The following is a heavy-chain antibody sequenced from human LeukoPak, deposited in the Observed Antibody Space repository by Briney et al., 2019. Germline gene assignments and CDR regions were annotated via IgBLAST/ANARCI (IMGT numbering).Heavy chain of an antibody. CDR1: GFTFSSYW. V-gene: IGHV3-7*01. CDR3: ARHGHGYIIGEYFQH. CDR2: IKQDGSEK. J-gene: IGHJ1*01. D-gene: IGHD5-24*01. Sequence: PGGSLRLSCAASGFTFSSYWMSWVRQAPGKGLEWVANIKQDGSEKYYVDSVKGRFTISRDNAKNSLYLQMNSLRAEDTAVYYCARHGHGYIIGEYFQHWGQGTLVTVSS.